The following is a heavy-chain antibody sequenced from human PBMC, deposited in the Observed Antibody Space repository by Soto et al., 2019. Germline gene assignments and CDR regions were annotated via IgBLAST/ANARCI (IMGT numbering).Heavy chain of an antibody. J-gene: IGHJ6*02. V-gene: IGHV1-69*08. CDR1: GGTFSSYT. D-gene: IGHD3-9*01. Sequence: QVQLVQSGAEVKKPGSSVKVSCKASGGTFSSYTISWVRQAPGQGLEWMGRIIPILGIANYAQKFQGRVTITADKSTSPAYMELSSLRSEDTAVYYCARDRYDILTGANYYYGMDVWGQGTTVTVSS. CDR2: IIPILGIA. CDR3: ARDRYDILTGANYYYGMDV.